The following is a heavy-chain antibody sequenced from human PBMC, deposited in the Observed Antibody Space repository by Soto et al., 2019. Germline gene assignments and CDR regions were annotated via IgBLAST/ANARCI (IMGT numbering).Heavy chain of an antibody. V-gene: IGHV2-5*02. CDR3: AHARPPYCYYGMDV. CDR1: GFSLSTSGVG. J-gene: IGHJ6*02. Sequence: QITLKESGPTLVKPTQTLTLTCTFSGFSLSTSGVGVGWIRQPPGKALEWLALIYWDDGKRYSPSLKSRLTNTTDTSTSQRVLTMTNMDPVDTATYYCAHARPPYCYYGMDVWGPGTTVTASS. CDR2: IYWDDGK.